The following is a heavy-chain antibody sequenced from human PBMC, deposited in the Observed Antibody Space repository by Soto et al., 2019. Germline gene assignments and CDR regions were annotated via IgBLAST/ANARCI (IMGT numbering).Heavy chain of an antibody. J-gene: IGHJ4*02. CDR3: AKHAAAAAPDY. V-gene: IGHV3-11*03. Sequence: PGGSLRLSCEASGFIFTAYYMNWIRQTPGKGLEWVAYITSSGSYTKYADSVQGRFTISRDNSKSTLYLQMNSLRAEDTAVYYCAKHAAAAAPDYWGQGTLVTVSS. CDR1: GFIFTAYY. D-gene: IGHD6-13*01. CDR2: ITSSGSYT.